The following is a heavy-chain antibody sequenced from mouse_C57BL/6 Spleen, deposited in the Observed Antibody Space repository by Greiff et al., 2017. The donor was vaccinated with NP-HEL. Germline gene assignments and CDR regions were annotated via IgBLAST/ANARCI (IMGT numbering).Heavy chain of an antibody. CDR1: GYTFTSYW. J-gene: IGHJ1*03. Sequence: QVQLQQPGAELVRPGSSVKLSCKASGYTFTSYWMHWVKQRPIQGLEWIGNIDPSDSETHYNQKFKDKATLTVDKSSRTAYMQLSSLTSEDSAVYYCAIYDGYYWYFDVWGTGTTVTVSS. D-gene: IGHD2-3*01. CDR2: IDPSDSET. CDR3: AIYDGYYWYFDV. V-gene: IGHV1-52*01.